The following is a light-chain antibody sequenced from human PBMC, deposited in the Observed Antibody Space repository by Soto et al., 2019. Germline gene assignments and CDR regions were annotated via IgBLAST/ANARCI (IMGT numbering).Light chain of an antibody. V-gene: IGKV3-11*01. CDR1: QSVSSY. Sequence: EIVLTQSPATLSLSPGERATLSCRASQSVSSYLAWYQQKPGQAPRLLIYDASNRATGIPSRFSGSGSGADFTLTISSLEPEDFAGYYCQQRNNLPLTFGGGTRVEIK. CDR2: DAS. J-gene: IGKJ4*01. CDR3: QQRNNLPLT.